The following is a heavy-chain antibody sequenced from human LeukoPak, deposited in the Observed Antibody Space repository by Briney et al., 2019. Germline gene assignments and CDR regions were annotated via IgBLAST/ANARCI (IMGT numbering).Heavy chain of an antibody. CDR2: IKQDGSER. CDR3: ARVFGAYDSIDC. D-gene: IGHD5-12*01. Sequence: GGSLRLSCAASGFSMSGYWMSWVRQAPGKGLEWVANIKQDGSERHYADSVKGRFTISRDNAKNSLYLQMNSLRAEETAVYYCARVFGAYDSIDCWGQGTLVTVS. CDR1: GFSMSGYW. J-gene: IGHJ4*02. V-gene: IGHV3-7*01.